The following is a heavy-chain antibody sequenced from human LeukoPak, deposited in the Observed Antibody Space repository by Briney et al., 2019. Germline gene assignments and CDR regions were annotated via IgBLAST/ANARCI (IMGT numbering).Heavy chain of an antibody. CDR2: ISSSLGSI. D-gene: IGHD5-24*01. Sequence: GGSLRLSCAASGFSFTTYSINWVRQAPGKGLEWVSYISSSLGSIYYADSVKGRFTISRDNAKNSLYLQMNSLRAEDTAVYFCARVSLGYRLYYFDYWGQGTLVTVSS. J-gene: IGHJ4*02. CDR1: GFSFTTYS. CDR3: ARVSLGYRLYYFDY. V-gene: IGHV3-48*04.